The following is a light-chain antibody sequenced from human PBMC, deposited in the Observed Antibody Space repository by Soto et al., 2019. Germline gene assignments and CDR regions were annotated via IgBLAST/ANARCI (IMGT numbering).Light chain of an antibody. CDR2: EVS. Sequence: QSALTQPASVSGSPGQSITISCTGPSSDVGGYNYVSWYQQHPGKATKLIIYEVSNRPSGVSNRFSGSKSGNTASLTISGLQAEDEADYYCNSYTSKSTGVFGTGTKVTVL. CDR3: NSYTSKSTGV. V-gene: IGLV2-14*01. CDR1: SSDVGGYNY. J-gene: IGLJ1*01.